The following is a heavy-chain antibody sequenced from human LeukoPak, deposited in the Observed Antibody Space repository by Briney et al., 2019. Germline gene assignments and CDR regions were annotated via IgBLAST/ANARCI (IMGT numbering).Heavy chain of an antibody. CDR3: ARGRRGKYSPYFYYHMDV. J-gene: IGHJ6*03. D-gene: IGHD1-26*01. Sequence: PSETLSLTCNVSGDSVTTGLHYYSWIRQHPGEGLEWIGCTHYSGSTHYKSSLRSQLIISLDTSKNQVSLKLTSVTAADTAVYYCARGRRGKYSPYFYYHMDVWGTGTPVTVSS. CDR2: THYSGST. CDR1: GDSVTTGLHY. V-gene: IGHV4-31*01.